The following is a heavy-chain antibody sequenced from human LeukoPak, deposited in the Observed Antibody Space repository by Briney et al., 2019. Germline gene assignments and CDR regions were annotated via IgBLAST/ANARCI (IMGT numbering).Heavy chain of an antibody. CDR2: IYYSGST. D-gene: IGHD3-9*01. CDR3: ASVKEGY. Sequence: PSETLSLTCTVSGGSISSHYWSWIRQPPGKGLEWIGYIYYSGSTNYNPSLKSRVTISVDTSKNQFSLKLSSVTAADTAVYYCASVKEGYWGQGTLVTVSS. V-gene: IGHV4-59*11. CDR1: GGSISSHY. J-gene: IGHJ4*02.